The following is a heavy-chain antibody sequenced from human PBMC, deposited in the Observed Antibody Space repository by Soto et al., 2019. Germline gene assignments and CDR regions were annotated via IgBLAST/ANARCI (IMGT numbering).Heavy chain of an antibody. V-gene: IGHV4-34*01. Sequence: QVQLQQWGAEVLKPSETLSLTCVVNGGSFSGYYWTWIRQPPGKGLEWIGDINHSGITDSNPSLESRVTISVDMSKNQFSLRVNFVTAADTAVYYCARGRSSVPDRRGIGYYGLDVWGQGTTVTVSS. CDR2: INHSGIT. CDR1: GGSFSGYY. CDR3: ARGRSSVPDRRGIGYYGLDV. J-gene: IGHJ6*02. D-gene: IGHD3-3*01.